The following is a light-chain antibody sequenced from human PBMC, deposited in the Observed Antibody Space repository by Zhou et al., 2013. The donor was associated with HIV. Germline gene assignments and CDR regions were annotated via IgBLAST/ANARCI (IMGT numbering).Light chain of an antibody. CDR1: QTINNW. CDR3: QQNSLSPIT. Sequence: DIQMTQSPSTLSASVGDRVAIACRASQTINNWLAWYQQRPGQAPKLLIYKTSILQSGVPFRFIGSRSGTEFSLTISSLQPDDFATYYCQQNSLSPITFGQGTRLQI. J-gene: IGKJ5*01. V-gene: IGKV1-5*03. CDR2: KTS.